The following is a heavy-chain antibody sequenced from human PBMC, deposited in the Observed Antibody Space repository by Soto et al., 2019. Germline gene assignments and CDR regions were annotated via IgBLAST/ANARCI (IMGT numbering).Heavy chain of an antibody. V-gene: IGHV3-23*01. CDR2: ITGSGEGT. J-gene: IGHJ5*02. CDR3: ATCGASNTCSPPVFDP. Sequence: AGSLRLSCAASGFTFSNYGMAWVRQAPGKGLEYVSSITGSGEGTYYAGSVKGRFTISRDNSKNTLYVQMHSLRVEDTAIYYCATCGASNTCSPPVFDPWGQGTLVTVYS. D-gene: IGHD2-21*01. CDR1: GFTFSNYG.